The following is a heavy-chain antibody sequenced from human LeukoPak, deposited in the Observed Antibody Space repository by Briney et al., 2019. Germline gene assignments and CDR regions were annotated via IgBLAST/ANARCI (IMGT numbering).Heavy chain of an antibody. CDR3: AKDGETGLYYYGSGSYPSYFDY. D-gene: IGHD3-10*01. V-gene: IGHV1-69*04. Sequence: SVKVSCKASGGTFSSYAISWVRQAPGQGLEWMGRIIPILGIANYAQKFQGRVTITADKSTSTAYMELSSLRSEDTAVYYCAKDGETGLYYYGSGSYPSYFDYWGQGTLVTVPS. CDR2: IIPILGIA. CDR1: GGTFSSYA. J-gene: IGHJ4*02.